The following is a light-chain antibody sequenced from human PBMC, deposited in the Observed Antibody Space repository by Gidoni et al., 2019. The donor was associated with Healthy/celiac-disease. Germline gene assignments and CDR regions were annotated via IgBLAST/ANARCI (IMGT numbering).Light chain of an antibody. CDR3: QQYNNWPRT. V-gene: IGKV3D-15*01. J-gene: IGKJ1*01. CDR2: GAS. Sequence: DIAMTQSPATLSVSAGDRSTLSCRASQSVSSNLAWYQQKPGQAPRLLIYGASTRATGIPARFSGSGSGTEFTLTISSLQSEDFAVYYCQQYNNWPRTFGQGTKVEIK. CDR1: QSVSSN.